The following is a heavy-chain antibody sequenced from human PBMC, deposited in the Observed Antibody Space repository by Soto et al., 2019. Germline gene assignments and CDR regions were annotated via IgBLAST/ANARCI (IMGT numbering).Heavy chain of an antibody. CDR3: AREPYSSSTHPLQYNWFDP. J-gene: IGHJ5*02. Sequence: GGSLRLSCAASGFTFSSYSMNWVRQAPGKGLEWVSSISSSSSYIYYADSVKGRFTISRDNAKNSLYLQMNSLRAEDAAVYYCAREPYSSSTHPLQYNWFDPWGQGTLVTVSS. V-gene: IGHV3-21*01. D-gene: IGHD6-13*01. CDR1: GFTFSSYS. CDR2: ISSSSSYI.